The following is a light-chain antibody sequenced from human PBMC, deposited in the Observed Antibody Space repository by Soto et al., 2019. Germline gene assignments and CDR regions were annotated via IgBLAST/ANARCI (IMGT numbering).Light chain of an antibody. CDR3: HQYGSSPTWT. CDR2: GAS. V-gene: IGKV3-20*01. CDR1: QSVSSSY. J-gene: IGKJ1*01. Sequence: EIVLTQSPGNLSLSPGERATLSCRASQSVSSSYLAWYQQKPGQAPRLIIYGASSRATGIPDRFSGSGSGTDFTLTISILEPEDFSVYYCHQYGSSPTWTFGQGTKVEIK.